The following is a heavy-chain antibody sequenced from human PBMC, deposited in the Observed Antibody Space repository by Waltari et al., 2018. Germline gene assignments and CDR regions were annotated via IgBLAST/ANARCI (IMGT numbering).Heavy chain of an antibody. Sequence: PGQGLEWMGGIIPIFGTANYAQKFQGRVTITADESTSTAYMELSSLRSEDTAVYYCARDGSDYGDYEMDYWGQGTLVTVSS. V-gene: IGHV1-69*01. CDR3: ARDGSDYGDYEMDY. D-gene: IGHD4-17*01. CDR2: IIPIFGTA. J-gene: IGHJ4*02.